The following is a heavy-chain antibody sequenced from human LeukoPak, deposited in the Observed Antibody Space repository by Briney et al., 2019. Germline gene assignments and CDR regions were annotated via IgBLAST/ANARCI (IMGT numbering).Heavy chain of an antibody. V-gene: IGHV3-23*01. CDR1: GFTFSSYA. CDR3: AKVPGSGSYLYYFDY. Sequence: PGGSLRLSCAASGFTFSSYAMSWVRQAPGKGLEWVSAISGSGGSTYYADSVKGRFTISRDNSKNTLYLQMNSLRAEDTAVYYCAKVPGSGSYLYYFDYWGQGTLVTVSS. CDR2: ISGSGGST. D-gene: IGHD3-10*01. J-gene: IGHJ4*02.